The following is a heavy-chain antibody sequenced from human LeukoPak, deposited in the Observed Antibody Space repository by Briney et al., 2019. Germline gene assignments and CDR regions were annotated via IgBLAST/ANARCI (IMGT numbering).Heavy chain of an antibody. CDR2: ISSRSSYI. D-gene: IGHD3-3*01. CDR3: ASGVNYFDY. CDR1: GFTFSSYN. V-gene: IGHV3-21*01. Sequence: GGSLRLSCAASGFTFSSYNMKWVRQAPGKGTEWVSSISSRSSYIFYADSVKGRFTISRDNAKKSLYLQMNSLRAEDTAVYYCASGVNYFDYWGQGTLVTVSS. J-gene: IGHJ4*02.